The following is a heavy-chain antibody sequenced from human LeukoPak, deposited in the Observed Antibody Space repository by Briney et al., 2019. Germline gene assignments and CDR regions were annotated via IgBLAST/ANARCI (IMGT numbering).Heavy chain of an antibody. CDR3: ARGSGFGGIYYYGMDV. D-gene: IGHD3-10*01. V-gene: IGHV3-30-3*01. Sequence: GGSLRLSCAASGFTFSSYAMHWVCQAPGKGLEWVAVISYDGSNKYCADSVKGRFTISRDNSKNTLYLQMNSLRAEDTAVYYCARGSGFGGIYYYGMDVWGQGTTVTVSS. J-gene: IGHJ6*02. CDR2: ISYDGSNK. CDR1: GFTFSSYA.